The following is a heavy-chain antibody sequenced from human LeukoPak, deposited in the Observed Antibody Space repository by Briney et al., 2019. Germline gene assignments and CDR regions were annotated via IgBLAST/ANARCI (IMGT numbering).Heavy chain of an antibody. CDR3: ARDLAEVRGVIITNY. CDR2: IYHSGST. CDR1: GGSISSSNW. D-gene: IGHD3-10*01. V-gene: IGHV4-4*02. Sequence: SGTLSLTRAVSGGSISSSNWWSWVRQPPGKGLEWIGEIYHSGSTNYNPSLKSRVTISVDKSKNQFSLKLSSVTAADTAVYYCARDLAEVRGVIITNYWGQGTLVTVSS. J-gene: IGHJ4*02.